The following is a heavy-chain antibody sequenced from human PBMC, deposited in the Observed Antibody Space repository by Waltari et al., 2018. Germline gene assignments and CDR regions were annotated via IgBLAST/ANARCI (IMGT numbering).Heavy chain of an antibody. Sequence: QVQLQQWGAGLLKPSETLSLTCAVYGGSFSGYYWSWIRQPPGTGLEWIGEINHSGSTNYNPSLKSRVTISVDTSKNQFSLKLSSVTAADTAVYYCARGGYGGNSRVLGFYWYFDLWGRGTLVTVSS. CDR2: INHSGST. D-gene: IGHD4-17*01. CDR3: ARGGYGGNSRVLGFYWYFDL. V-gene: IGHV4-34*01. CDR1: GGSFSGYY. J-gene: IGHJ2*01.